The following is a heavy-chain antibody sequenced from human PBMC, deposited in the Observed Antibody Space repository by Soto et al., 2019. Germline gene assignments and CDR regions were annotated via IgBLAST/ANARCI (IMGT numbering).Heavy chain of an antibody. CDR3: AREYDFWSGSFDY. Sequence: PSETLSLTCTVSGGSISSSSYYWGWIRQPPGKGLEWIGSIYYSGSTYYNPSLKSRVTISVDTSKNQFSLKLSSVTAADTAVYYCAREYDFWSGSFDYWGQGTLVTVSS. CDR2: IYYSGST. CDR1: GGSISSSSYY. J-gene: IGHJ4*02. D-gene: IGHD3-3*01. V-gene: IGHV4-39*02.